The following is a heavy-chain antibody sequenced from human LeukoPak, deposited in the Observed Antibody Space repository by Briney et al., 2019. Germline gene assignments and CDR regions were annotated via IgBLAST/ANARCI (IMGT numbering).Heavy chain of an antibody. CDR3: ARNGYSRDLVF. CDR2: IYYSGST. V-gene: IGHV4-59*08. Sequence: PSETLSLTCTVAGGSIISYYWSWIRQPPGKGLEWIGYIYYSGSTNYNPSLKSRVTISVDTSKKQFSLKLSSVTAADTAVYYCARNGYSRDLVFWGQGTLVTVSS. D-gene: IGHD5-18*01. J-gene: IGHJ4*02. CDR1: GGSIISYY.